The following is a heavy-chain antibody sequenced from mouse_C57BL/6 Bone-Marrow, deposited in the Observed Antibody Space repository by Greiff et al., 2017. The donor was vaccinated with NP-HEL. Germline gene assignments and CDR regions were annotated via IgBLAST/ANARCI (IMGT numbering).Heavy chain of an antibody. Sequence: QVQLQQPGAELVKPGASVKLSCKASGFTFTSYWMHWVKQRPGQGLEWIGMIHPNSGSTNYNEKFKSKATLTVDKSSSTAYMQLSSLTSEDSAVYYCARDYYGSSYVWYFDYWGQGTTLTVSS. CDR3: ARDYYGSSYVWYFDY. CDR2: IHPNSGST. V-gene: IGHV1-64*01. J-gene: IGHJ2*01. D-gene: IGHD1-1*01. CDR1: GFTFTSYW.